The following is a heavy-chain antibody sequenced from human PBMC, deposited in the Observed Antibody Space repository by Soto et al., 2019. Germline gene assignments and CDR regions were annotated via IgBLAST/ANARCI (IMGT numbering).Heavy chain of an antibody. V-gene: IGHV3-23*01. CDR2: ISGSGGST. Sequence: PGGSLRLSCAASGFTFSSYAMSWVRQAPGKGLEWVSAISGSGGSTYYADSVKGRFTISRDNSKNTLYLQMNSLRAEDTAVYYCAKDLLSLDPLGNHMADDAFDIWGQGTMVTVSS. CDR3: AKDLLSLDPLGNHMADDAFDI. CDR1: GFTFSSYA. D-gene: IGHD3-16*01. J-gene: IGHJ3*02.